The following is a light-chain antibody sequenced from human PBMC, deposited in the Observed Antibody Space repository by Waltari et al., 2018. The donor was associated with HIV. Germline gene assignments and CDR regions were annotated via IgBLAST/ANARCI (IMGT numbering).Light chain of an antibody. CDR2: ANI. CDR1: SSNIGAGYE. J-gene: IGLJ2*01. V-gene: IGLV1-40*01. Sequence: QSVLTQPPSVSGAPGQRVTISSTGSSSNIGAGYEAHWSQQLHGTAPKLLIYANINRPSGVPDRFSGSKSGSSASLTITGLQAEDEAHYYCQSFDSSLTTSGVIFGGGTKLTVL. CDR3: QSFDSSLTTSGVI.